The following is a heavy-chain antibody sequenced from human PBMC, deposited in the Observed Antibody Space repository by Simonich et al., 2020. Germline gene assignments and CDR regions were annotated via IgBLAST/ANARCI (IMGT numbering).Heavy chain of an antibody. CDR2: INHSGST. V-gene: IGHV4-34*01. CDR1: GGSFSGYY. Sequence: QVQLQQWGAGLLKPSETLSLPCAVYGGSFSGYYWRWIRQTPGKGLEWIGEINHSGSTNNNPSLKSRVTISVDTAKNQFSLKLSSVTAADTAVYYCARHLQLGPFDYWGQGTLVTVSS. D-gene: IGHD1-1*01. J-gene: IGHJ4*02. CDR3: ARHLQLGPFDY.